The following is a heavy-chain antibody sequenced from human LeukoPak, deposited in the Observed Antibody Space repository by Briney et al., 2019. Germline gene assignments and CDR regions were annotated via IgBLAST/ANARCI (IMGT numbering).Heavy chain of an antibody. D-gene: IGHD3-10*01. CDR1: GGSISSSSYY. CDR3: AREGIITIVRGVNFGY. J-gene: IGHJ4*02. Sequence: SETLSLTCTVSGGSISSSSYYWGWIRQPPGKGLEWIGNIYLDGSTYYNPSLKSRVTISVDTSKNQFSLKLSSVTAADTAVYYCAREGIITIVRGVNFGYWGQGTLVSVSS. CDR2: IYLDGST. V-gene: IGHV4-39*07.